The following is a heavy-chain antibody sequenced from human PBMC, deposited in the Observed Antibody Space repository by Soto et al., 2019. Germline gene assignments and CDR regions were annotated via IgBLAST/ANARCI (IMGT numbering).Heavy chain of an antibody. CDR1: GGSISSGDYY. D-gene: IGHD3-22*01. CDR3: ARVGGYYSLEVAY. CDR2: IYYSGST. J-gene: IGHJ4*02. V-gene: IGHV4-30-4*01. Sequence: QVQLQESGPGLVKPSQTLSLTCTVSGGSISSGDYYWSWIRQPPGKGLEWIGYIYYSGSTYYNPSLKSRVTRAVDTSKNQFSLKLSSVTAADTAVYYCARVGGYYSLEVAYWGQGTLVTVSS.